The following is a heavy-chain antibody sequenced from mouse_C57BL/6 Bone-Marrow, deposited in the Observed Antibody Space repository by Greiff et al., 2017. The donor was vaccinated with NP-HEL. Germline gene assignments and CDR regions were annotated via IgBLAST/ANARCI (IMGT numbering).Heavy chain of an antibody. V-gene: IGHV5S21*01. D-gene: IGHD1-1*01. CDR3: TRRRYGSSFYYFDY. CDR1: GFTFSSYA. J-gene: IGHJ2*01. Sequence: EVMLVESGAGLVKPGGSLKLSCAASGFTFSSYAMSWVRQTPEKRLEWVAYISSGGDYIYYADTVKGRFTISRDNARNTLYLQMSSLKSEDTAMYYCTRRRYGSSFYYFDYWGQGTTLTVSS. CDR2: ISSGGDYI.